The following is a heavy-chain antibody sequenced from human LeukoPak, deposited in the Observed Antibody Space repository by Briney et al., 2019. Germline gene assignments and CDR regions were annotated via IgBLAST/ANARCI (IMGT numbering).Heavy chain of an antibody. V-gene: IGHV4-4*02. Sequence: PSGTLSLTCGVSGGSITQTNWTCVRQPPGKGLEWSGEVNLQGSTNYNPSLMGRVAISVDKSENHVSLQLTSVTAADTAVYYCAREGGPYRPLDYSGQGTLVTVSS. CDR2: VNLQGST. CDR1: GGSITQTNW. CDR3: AREGGPYRPLDY. J-gene: IGHJ4*02.